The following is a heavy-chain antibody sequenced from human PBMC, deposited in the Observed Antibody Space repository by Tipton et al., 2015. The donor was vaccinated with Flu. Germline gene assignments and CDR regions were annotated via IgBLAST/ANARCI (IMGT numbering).Heavy chain of an antibody. V-gene: IGHV4-4*07. CDR2: TYTSGST. D-gene: IGHD1-26*01. CDR3: AKSGSYLEYLQH. CDR1: GASINNYY. Sequence: TLSLTCTVSGASINNYYWSWIRQPAGKGLEWIGRTYTSGSTNYNPSLKSRVTMSVDTSKNQFSLKLTSVSAADTAVYYCAKSGSYLEYLQHWGQGTLVTVSS. J-gene: IGHJ1*01.